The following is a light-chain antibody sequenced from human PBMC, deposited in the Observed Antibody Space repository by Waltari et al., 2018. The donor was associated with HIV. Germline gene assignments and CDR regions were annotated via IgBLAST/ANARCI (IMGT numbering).Light chain of an antibody. CDR3: QQSYSVPWT. CDR1: QGISTY. V-gene: IGKV1-39*01. CDR2: CSY. Sequence: IQVTTPPTSLSAYVGETIIISCRASQGISTYLNLCQKKGDKAPKLLIFCSYNLESGVPYRFSATGSGSDLCLFIRGFQPEDFASYFCQQSYSVPWTFGQRIKVET. J-gene: IGKJ1*01.